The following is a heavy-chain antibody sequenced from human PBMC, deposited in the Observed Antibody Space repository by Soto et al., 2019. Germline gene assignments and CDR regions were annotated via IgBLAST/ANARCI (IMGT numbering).Heavy chain of an antibody. CDR3: ASMVATRGGDYYYGMDV. V-gene: IGHV1-8*01. J-gene: IGHJ6*02. CDR1: GYTFPSND. D-gene: IGHD5-12*01. CDR2: MNPNSGNT. Sequence: QLQLLQSGAKVKKPGASVKASCKASGYTFPSNDINWVRQAPGQGLEGMGWMNPNSGNTGYAQKFQGRVTMTRNTSISTAYMELSSLRSEDTAVYYCASMVATRGGDYYYGMDVWGQGTTVTVSS.